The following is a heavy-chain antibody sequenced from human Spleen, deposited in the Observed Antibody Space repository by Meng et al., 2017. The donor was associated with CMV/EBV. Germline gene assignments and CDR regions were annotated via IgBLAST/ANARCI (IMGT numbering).Heavy chain of an antibody. D-gene: IGHD2-15*01. J-gene: IGHJ6*02. CDR1: GFTFSSYS. Sequence: GESLKISCAASGFTFSSYSMNWVRQAPGKGLEWVSSISSSSSYIYYADSVKGRFTISRVNAKNSLYLQMNSLRAEDTAVYYCARVEGGFSSYYYYGMDVWGQGTTVTVSS. CDR3: ARVEGGFSSYYYYGMDV. CDR2: ISSSSSYI. V-gene: IGHV3-21*01.